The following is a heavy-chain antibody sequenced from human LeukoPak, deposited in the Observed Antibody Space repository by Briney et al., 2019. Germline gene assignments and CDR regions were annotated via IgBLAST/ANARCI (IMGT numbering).Heavy chain of an antibody. CDR3: AERIAARPMGGGFDY. CDR2: IYYSGST. CDR1: GGSISSSSYY. Sequence: NSSETLSLTCTVSGGSISSSSYYWGWIRQPPGKGLEWIGSIYYSGSTYYNPSLKSRVTISVDTSKNQFSLKLSSVTAADTAVYYCAERIAARPMGGGFDYWGQGTLVTVSS. J-gene: IGHJ4*02. V-gene: IGHV4-39*01. D-gene: IGHD6-6*01.